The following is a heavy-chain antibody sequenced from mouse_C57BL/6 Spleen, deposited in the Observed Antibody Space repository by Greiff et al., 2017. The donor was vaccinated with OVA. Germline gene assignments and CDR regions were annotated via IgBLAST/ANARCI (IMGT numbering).Heavy chain of an antibody. J-gene: IGHJ1*03. CDR2: ISYDGSN. Sequence: EVKLVESGPGLVKPSQSLSLTCSVTGYSITSGYYWNWIRQFPGNKLEWMGYISYDGSNNYNPSLKNRISITRDTSKNQFFLKLNSVTTEDTATYYCARDLITTVVGYFDVWGTGTTVTVSS. D-gene: IGHD1-1*01. CDR3: ARDLITTVVGYFDV. CDR1: GYSITSGYY. V-gene: IGHV3-6*01.